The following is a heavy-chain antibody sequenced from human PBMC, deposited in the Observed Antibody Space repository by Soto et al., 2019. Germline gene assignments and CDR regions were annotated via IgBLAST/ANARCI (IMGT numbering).Heavy chain of an antibody. V-gene: IGHV1-58*01. CDR2: IVVGSGNT. D-gene: IGHD4-17*01. J-gene: IGHJ4*02. Sequence: QMQLVQSGPEVKKPGTSVKVSCKASGFTFTSSAVQWVRQARGQRLEWIGWIVVGSGNTNYAQKFQERVTITRDMSTSTAYMELSSLRSEDTAVYYCAALFDDYGDQSDYWGQGTLVTVFS. CDR3: AALFDDYGDQSDY. CDR1: GFTFTSSA.